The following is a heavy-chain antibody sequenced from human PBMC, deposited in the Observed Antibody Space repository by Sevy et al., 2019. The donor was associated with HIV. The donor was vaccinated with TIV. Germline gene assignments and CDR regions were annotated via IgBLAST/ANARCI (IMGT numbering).Heavy chain of an antibody. V-gene: IGHV3-7*01. Sequence: GGSLRLSCAASGFTFSSYWMSWVRQAPGKGLEWVAKIKEDGSEKQCVDSVKGRFTISRDNAKNSLYLQMNSLRAEDTAVYYCARASRLTDVWGKGTTVTVSS. CDR1: GFTFSSYW. D-gene: IGHD3-16*01. CDR3: ARASRLTDV. CDR2: IKEDGSEK. J-gene: IGHJ6*04.